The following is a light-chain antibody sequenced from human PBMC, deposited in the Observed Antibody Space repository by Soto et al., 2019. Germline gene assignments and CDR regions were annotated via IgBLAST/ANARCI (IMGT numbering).Light chain of an antibody. J-gene: IGKJ5*01. Sequence: EIVLTQSPATLSLSPGERATLSCRASQSVSSYLAWYQHKPGQAPRLLIYDASNRATGIPARFSGSGSGTDFTLTISSLEPEDFAVYYCQQRSNWPPITFGQGTRL. CDR2: DAS. CDR3: QQRSNWPPIT. V-gene: IGKV3-11*01. CDR1: QSVSSY.